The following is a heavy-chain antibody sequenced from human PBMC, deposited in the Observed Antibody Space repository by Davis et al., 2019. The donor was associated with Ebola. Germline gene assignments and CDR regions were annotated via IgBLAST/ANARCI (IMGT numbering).Heavy chain of an antibody. CDR2: ISSSSSYI. CDR3: ASSSGWAALHY. D-gene: IGHD6-19*01. V-gene: IGHV3-21*01. CDR1: GFTFSSYW. Sequence: GESLKISCAASGFTFSSYWMHWVRQAPGKGLEWVSSISSSSSYIYYADSVKGRFTISRDNAKNSLYLQMNSLRAEDTAVYYCASSSGWAALHYWGQGTLVTVSS. J-gene: IGHJ4*02.